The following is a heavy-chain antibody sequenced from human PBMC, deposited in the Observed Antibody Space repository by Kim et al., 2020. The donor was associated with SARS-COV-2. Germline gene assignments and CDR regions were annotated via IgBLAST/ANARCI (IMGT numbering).Heavy chain of an antibody. CDR2: ISSSGSTI. V-gene: IGHV3-11*04. CDR1: GFTFSDYY. CDR3: ARYPPPDTAMVTDPNYFDY. Sequence: GGSLRLSCAASGFTFSDYYMSWIRQAPGKGLEWVSYISSSGSTIYYADSVKGRFTISRDNAKNSLYLQMNSLRAEDTAVYYCARYPPPDTAMVTDPNYFDYWGQGTLVTVSS. J-gene: IGHJ4*02. D-gene: IGHD5-18*01.